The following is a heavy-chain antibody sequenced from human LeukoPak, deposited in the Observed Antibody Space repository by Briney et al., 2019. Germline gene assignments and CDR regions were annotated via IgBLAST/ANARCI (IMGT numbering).Heavy chain of an antibody. Sequence: SETLSLTCTVSGGSISSGDYYWSWIRQPPGKGLEWIGSGSTYYNPSLKSRVTISVDTSKNQFSLKLSSVTAADTAVYYCARDLPPAPWNGMDVWGQGTTVTVSS. J-gene: IGHJ6*02. V-gene: IGHV4-39*07. D-gene: IGHD2-2*01. CDR3: ARDLPPAPWNGMDV. CDR2: GST. CDR1: GGSISSGDYY.